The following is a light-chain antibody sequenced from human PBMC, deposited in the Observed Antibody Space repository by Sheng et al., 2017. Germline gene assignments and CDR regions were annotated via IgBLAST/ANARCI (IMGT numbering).Light chain of an antibody. Sequence: EVVMTQSPATLSLSPGERATLSCRASQGVSSDLACYQQKPGQAPRLLIYDASNRATGIPARFSGSGPGTDFTLTISSLQPDDFATYYCQQYQSYPHTFGQGTKLEI. CDR1: QGVSSD. J-gene: IGKJ2*01. CDR2: DAS. V-gene: IGKV3D-11*01. CDR3: QQYQSYPHT.